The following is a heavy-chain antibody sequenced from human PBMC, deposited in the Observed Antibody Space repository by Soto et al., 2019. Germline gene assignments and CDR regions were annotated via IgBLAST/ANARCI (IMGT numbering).Heavy chain of an antibody. Sequence: PSETLSLTCTVSGASISGYHWSWIRQPPGKGLEWIGYIYYSGSTNYNPSLKSRVTISVDTSKNQFSLKLSSVTAADTAVYYCARDRQQLNWLDPWGQGTLVTVSS. V-gene: IGHV4-59*01. CDR1: GASISGYH. J-gene: IGHJ5*02. D-gene: IGHD6-13*01. CDR2: IYYSGST. CDR3: ARDRQQLNWLDP.